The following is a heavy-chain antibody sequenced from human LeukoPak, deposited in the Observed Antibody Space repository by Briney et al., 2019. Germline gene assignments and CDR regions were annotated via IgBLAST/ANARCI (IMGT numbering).Heavy chain of an antibody. J-gene: IGHJ6*03. CDR2: IKQDGSEK. V-gene: IGHV3-7*01. Sequence: GGSLRLSCAASGFTFSSYWMSWVRQAPGKGLEGVANIKQDGSEKYYVDSVKGRFTISRDNAKNSLYLQMNSLRAEDTAVYYCASTIAVAGLYYYYYMDVWGKGTTVTVSS. D-gene: IGHD6-19*01. CDR1: GFTFSSYW. CDR3: ASTIAVAGLYYYYYMDV.